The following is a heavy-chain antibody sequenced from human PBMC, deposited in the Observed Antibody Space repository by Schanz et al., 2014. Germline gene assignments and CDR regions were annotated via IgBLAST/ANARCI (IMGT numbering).Heavy chain of an antibody. CDR3: ARGAIPIQGVRMDF. V-gene: IGHV1-8*02. CDR1: GFTFTSYS. D-gene: IGHD3-10*01. CDR2: MNPNSGNP. J-gene: IGHJ4*02. Sequence: QVQLVQSGAEAKKPGSSVKVSCKASGFTFTSYSMHRVRQAPGQGLEWLGWMNPNSGNPGFAQKFRGRVTMTRNTSMSTAYMELHSLTSEDTAVYYCARGAIPIQGVRMDFWGQGTLVTVSS.